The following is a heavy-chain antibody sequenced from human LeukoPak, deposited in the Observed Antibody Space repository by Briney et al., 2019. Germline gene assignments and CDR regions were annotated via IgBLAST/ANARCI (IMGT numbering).Heavy chain of an antibody. CDR2: IYYSVTT. V-gene: IGHV4-39*01. Sequence: ASETLPLTCTVSSGSISSSYYWGWMRQPPGKGLEWIGTIYYSVTTYYNPSLKSRVTISVDTSKNQFSLKLSSVTAADTAVYYCARPTYNYGTDYWGQGTLVTVSS. CDR3: ARPTYNYGTDY. D-gene: IGHD5-18*01. J-gene: IGHJ4*02. CDR1: SGSISSSYY.